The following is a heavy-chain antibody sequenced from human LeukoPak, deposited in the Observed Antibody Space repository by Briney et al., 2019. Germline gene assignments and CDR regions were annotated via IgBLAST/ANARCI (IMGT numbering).Heavy chain of an antibody. CDR3: ARGTLLASSGWYGGSDY. CDR1: GFTFSSYS. D-gene: IGHD6-19*01. Sequence: PGGSLRLSCAASGFTFSSYSMNWVRQAPGKGLEWVSYISSSGSTIYYADSVKGRFTISRDNAKNSLYLQMNSLRAEDTAVYYCARGTLLASSGWYGGSDYWGQGTLVTVSS. J-gene: IGHJ4*02. CDR2: ISSSGSTI. V-gene: IGHV3-48*04.